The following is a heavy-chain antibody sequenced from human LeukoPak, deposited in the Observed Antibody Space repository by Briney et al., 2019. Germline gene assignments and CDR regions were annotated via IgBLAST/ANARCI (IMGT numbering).Heavy chain of an antibody. CDR1: GGSLSGYY. Sequence: SETLSLTCAVYGGSLSGYYWSWIRQPPGKGLEWIGEINHSGSTNYNPSLKSRVTISVDTSKNQFSLKLSSVTAADTAVYYCARSFSGTVIFRYWGQGTLVTVSS. J-gene: IGHJ4*02. V-gene: IGHV4-34*01. CDR2: INHSGST. D-gene: IGHD3/OR15-3a*01. CDR3: ARSFSGTVIFRY.